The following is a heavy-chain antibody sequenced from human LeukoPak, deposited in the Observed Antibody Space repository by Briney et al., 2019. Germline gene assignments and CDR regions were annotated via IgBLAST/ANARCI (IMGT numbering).Heavy chain of an antibody. V-gene: IGHV3-48*03. CDR2: ISSSGSTI. CDR3: AIRDSSGYYYVPFDY. D-gene: IGHD3-22*01. J-gene: IGHJ4*02. Sequence: GGSLRLSCAASGFTFSSYEMNWVRQAPGKGLEWVSYISSSGSTIYYADSVKGRFTISRDNAKNSLYLQMNSLRAEDTAVYYCAIRDSSGYYYVPFDYWGQGTLVTVSS. CDR1: GFTFSSYE.